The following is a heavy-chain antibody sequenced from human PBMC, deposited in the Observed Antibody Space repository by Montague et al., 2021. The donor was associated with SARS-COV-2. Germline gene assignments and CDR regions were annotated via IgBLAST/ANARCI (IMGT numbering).Heavy chain of an antibody. V-gene: IGHV3-21*01. D-gene: IGHD2-2*01. Sequence: SLRLSCAASGFTFSSYSMNWVRQAPGKGLEWVSSISSSSSYIYYADSVKGRFTISRDNAKNSLYLQMNSLRAEDTAVYYCARDASHCSSTSCPGDYYYYSMDVWGQGTTVTVSS. CDR2: ISSSSSYI. J-gene: IGHJ6*02. CDR3: ARDASHCSSTSCPGDYYYYSMDV. CDR1: GFTFSSYS.